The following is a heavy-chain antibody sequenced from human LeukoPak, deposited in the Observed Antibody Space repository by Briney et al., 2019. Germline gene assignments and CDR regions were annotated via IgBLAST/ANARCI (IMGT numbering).Heavy chain of an antibody. CDR3: ARGNNYDSGDYYSWFDP. V-gene: IGHV1-46*01. J-gene: IGHJ5*02. CDR2: INPSGGST. D-gene: IGHD3-22*01. CDR1: GYTFTSYY. Sequence: GASVKVSCKASGYTFTSYYMHWVRQAPGQGLEWMGIINPSGGSTSYAQKFQGRVTMTRDTSTSTVYMELSSLTSDDTAVYYCARGNNYDSGDYYSWFDPWGQGTLVIVSS.